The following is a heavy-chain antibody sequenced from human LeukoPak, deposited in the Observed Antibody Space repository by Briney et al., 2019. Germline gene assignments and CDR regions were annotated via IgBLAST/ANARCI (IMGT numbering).Heavy chain of an antibody. V-gene: IGHV4-61*02. D-gene: IGHD3-10*01. CDR3: ARGGSGSYYDKGSANNWFDP. J-gene: IGHJ5*02. Sequence: PSETLSLTCTVSGGSISSSSYYWSWIRHPAGKGLEWIGRIYTSGSTNYNPSLKSRVTMSVDTSKNQFSLKLSSVTAADTAVYYCARGGSGSYYDKGSANNWFDPWGQGTLVTVSS. CDR2: IYTSGST. CDR1: GGSISSSSYY.